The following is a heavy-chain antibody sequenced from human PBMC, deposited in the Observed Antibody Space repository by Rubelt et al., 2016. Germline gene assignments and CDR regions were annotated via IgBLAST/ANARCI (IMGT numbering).Heavy chain of an antibody. V-gene: IGHV1-69*06. D-gene: IGHD3-9*01. Sequence: QVQLVQSGAEVKKPGSSVKVSCKASGGTFSSYAISWVRQAPGQGLEWMGGIIPIFGTANYEQKFQGRVTITADKSTSTAYRELGSLRSEDTAVYYCASPPYDILTGYDYYYGMDVWGQGTTVTVSS. CDR3: ASPPYDILTGYDYYYGMDV. J-gene: IGHJ6*02. CDR1: GGTFSSYA. CDR2: IIPIFGTA.